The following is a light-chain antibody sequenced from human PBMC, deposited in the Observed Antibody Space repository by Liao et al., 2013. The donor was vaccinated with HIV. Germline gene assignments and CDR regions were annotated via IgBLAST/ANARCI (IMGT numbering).Light chain of an antibody. V-gene: IGLV3-1*01. Sequence: SYELTQPPSVSVSPGQTASITCSGDKLGDKYACWYQQKPGQSPVLVIYQDSKRPSGIPERFSGSNSGNTATLTISRVEAGDEADFYCQVWDIARDHVVFGGGTKLTVL. CDR1: KLGDKY. CDR3: QVWDIARDHVV. CDR2: QDS. J-gene: IGLJ2*01.